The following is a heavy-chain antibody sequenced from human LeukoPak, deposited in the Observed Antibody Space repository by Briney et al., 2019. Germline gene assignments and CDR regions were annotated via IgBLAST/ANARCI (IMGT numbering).Heavy chain of an antibody. J-gene: IGHJ6*02. V-gene: IGHV3-7*01. Sequence: GGSLRLSCAASGFTFGSYWMSWVRQAPGKGLEWVANIKQDGSEKYYVDSVKGRFTISRDNAKNSLYLQMNSLRAEDTAVYYCARVDSSGWMGYYYYGMDVWGQGTTVTVSS. D-gene: IGHD6-19*01. CDR2: IKQDGSEK. CDR3: ARVDSSGWMGYYYYGMDV. CDR1: GFTFGSYW.